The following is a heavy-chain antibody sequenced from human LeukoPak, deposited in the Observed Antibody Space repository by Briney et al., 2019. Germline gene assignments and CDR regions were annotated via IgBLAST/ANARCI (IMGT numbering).Heavy chain of an antibody. CDR3: ARDSPYYDSSGQITYYYYYMDV. CDR1: GFTFSSYA. CDR2: ISYDGSNK. V-gene: IGHV3-30*04. Sequence: PGRSLRLSCAASGFTFSSYAMHWVRQAPGKGLEWVAVISYDGSNKYYADSVKGRFTISRDNSKNTLYLQMNSLRAEDTAVYYCARDSPYYDSSGQITYYYYYMDVWGKGTTVTVSS. D-gene: IGHD3-22*01. J-gene: IGHJ6*03.